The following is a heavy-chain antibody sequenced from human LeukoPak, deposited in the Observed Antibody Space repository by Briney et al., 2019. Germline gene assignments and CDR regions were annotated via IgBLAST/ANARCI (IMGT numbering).Heavy chain of an antibody. V-gene: IGHV1-8*02. Sequence: ASVKVSCKASVDTFTSYGIRRVRQAPGDGIEWMAWMNPNSGNTGYAQKFQGRVTMTRNTSISTAYMELSSLRSEDTAVYYCARGLVFYGSGIRFDPWGQGTRVTVSS. CDR3: ARGLVFYGSGIRFDP. CDR2: MNPNSGNT. D-gene: IGHD3-10*01. J-gene: IGHJ5*02. CDR1: VDTFTSYG.